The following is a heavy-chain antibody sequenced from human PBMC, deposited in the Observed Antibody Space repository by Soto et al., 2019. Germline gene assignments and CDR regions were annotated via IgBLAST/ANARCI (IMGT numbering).Heavy chain of an antibody. D-gene: IGHD6-19*01. CDR3: ARSVAGTWYYFDY. V-gene: IGHV4-30-4*01. Sequence: SETLSLTCTVSGRSISSGDYYWSWIRQPPGKCLEWIGYIYYSGSTYYNPSLKSRVTIXXXTXXXXXSLXLXXVTXADTAVYYCARSVAGTWYYFDYWGQGTLVTVSS. CDR2: IYYSGST. CDR1: GRSISSGDYY. J-gene: IGHJ4*02.